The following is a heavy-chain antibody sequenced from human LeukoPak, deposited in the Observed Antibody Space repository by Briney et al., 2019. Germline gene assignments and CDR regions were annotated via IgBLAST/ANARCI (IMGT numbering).Heavy chain of an antibody. CDR1: GFTLSSYW. CDR3: ARRVYHDY. CDR2: IKQDGSEK. D-gene: IGHD6-13*01. V-gene: IGHV3-7*01. Sequence: GGSLRLSCAASGFTLSSYWMSWVRQAPGKGLEWVANIKQDGSEKYYVDSVKGRFTISRDNAKNSLYLQMNSLRAEDTAVYYCARRVYHDYWGQGTLVTVSS. J-gene: IGHJ4*02.